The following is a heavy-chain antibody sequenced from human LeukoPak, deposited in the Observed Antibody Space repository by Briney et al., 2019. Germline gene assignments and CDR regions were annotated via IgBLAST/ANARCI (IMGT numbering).Heavy chain of an antibody. CDR1: GYTFTGYY. J-gene: IGHJ6*02. CDR3: ARDAQLLWFGELLHYYYYYGMDV. Sequence: ASVKVSCKASGYTFTGYYMHWVRQASGQGLEWMGWINPNSGGTNYAQKFQGRVTMTRDTSISTAYMELSRLRSDDTAVYYCARDAQLLWFGELLHYYYYYGMDVWGQGTTVTVSS. D-gene: IGHD3-10*01. V-gene: IGHV1-2*02. CDR2: INPNSGGT.